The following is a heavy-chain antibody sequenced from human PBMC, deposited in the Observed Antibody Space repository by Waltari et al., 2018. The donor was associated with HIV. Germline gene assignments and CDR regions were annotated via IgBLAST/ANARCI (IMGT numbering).Heavy chain of an antibody. J-gene: IGHJ4*02. V-gene: IGHV4-38-2*02. CDR2: IYHSGGS. CDR3: ATIRAVAGSYYFDS. Sequence: QVQLQESGPGLVKPSETLSLTCSVSGYSISSGYYWGWLRQPPGKGLGWIGNIYHSGGSDSHPSLESLVTISVDTSKNQFSLKVSSMTAADTALYYCATIRAVAGSYYFDSWGQGILVTVSS. CDR1: GYSISSGYY. D-gene: IGHD6-19*01.